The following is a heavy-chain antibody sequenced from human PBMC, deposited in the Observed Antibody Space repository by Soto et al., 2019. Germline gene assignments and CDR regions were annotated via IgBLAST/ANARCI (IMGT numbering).Heavy chain of an antibody. CDR2: IVVGSGNT. D-gene: IGHD4-17*01. CDR3: AADHVTTDAFDI. Sequence: SVKVSCKACGFTFTSSAVQWVRQARGQRLEWIGWIVVGSGNTNYAQKFQERVTITRDMSTSTAYMELSSLRSEDTAVYYCAADHVTTDAFDIWGQGTMVTVSS. CDR1: GFTFTSSA. V-gene: IGHV1-58*01. J-gene: IGHJ3*02.